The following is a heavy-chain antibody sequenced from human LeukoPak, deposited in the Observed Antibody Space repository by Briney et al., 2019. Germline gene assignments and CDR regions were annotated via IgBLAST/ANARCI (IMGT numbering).Heavy chain of an antibody. J-gene: IGHJ4*02. CDR2: MNPGSGST. Sequence: ASVKVSCKASGDTFTSYDINWVRQATGQGPEWMGWMNPGSGSTGYAQRFQSTVTMIRDTSINTAYLELRSLTSEATAAYYCAAHTYYYSSGSFAYWPQGPRLTVSS. V-gene: IGHV1-8*01. CDR1: GDTFTSYD. D-gene: IGHD3-10*01. CDR3: AAHTYYYSSGSFAY.